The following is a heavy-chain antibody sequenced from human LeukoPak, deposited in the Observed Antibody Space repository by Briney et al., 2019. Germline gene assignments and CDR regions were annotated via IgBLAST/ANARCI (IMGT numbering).Heavy chain of an antibody. CDR2: IYSSGNT. Sequence: SETLSLTCTVSGGSISSGNYHWIWIRQPAGKGLEWIGRIYSSGNTNYNPSLKSRVSISIDKSKTQFSLRLSSVTAADTALYYCARRSTVLTANYEYWGQGTLVTVSA. V-gene: IGHV4-61*02. D-gene: IGHD4-23*01. CDR3: ARRSTVLTANYEY. J-gene: IGHJ4*02. CDR1: GGSISSGNYH.